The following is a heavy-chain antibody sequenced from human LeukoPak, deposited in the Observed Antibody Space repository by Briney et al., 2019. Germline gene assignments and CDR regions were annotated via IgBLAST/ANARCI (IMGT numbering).Heavy chain of an antibody. V-gene: IGHV3-23*01. CDR1: GFTFISYG. D-gene: IGHD5-18*01. J-gene: IGHJ4*02. Sequence: GGSLRLSCVASGFTFISYGMSWVRQAPGKGLEWVPAISGGGSPAFYADAVTGRFTISRDSSTNTLYLQMNNLRAEDTAVYYCAKVGFTYGFAQFDHWGQGTLVTVSS. CDR2: ISGGGSPA. CDR3: AKVGFTYGFAQFDH.